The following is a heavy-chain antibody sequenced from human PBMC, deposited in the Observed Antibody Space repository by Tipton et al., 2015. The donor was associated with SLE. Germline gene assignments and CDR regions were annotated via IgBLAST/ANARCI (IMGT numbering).Heavy chain of an antibody. CDR2: ISSSSSYI. CDR1: GFSFGHFA. D-gene: IGHD1-7*01. V-gene: IGHV3-21*05. J-gene: IGHJ3*02. Sequence: PLRLSCAASGFSFGHFAMHWVRQAPGKGLEWVSYISSSSSYIYYADSVKGRFTISRDNAKNSLYLQMNSLRAEDTAVYYCARLNSPFHAFDIWGQGTLVTVSS. CDR3: ARLNSPFHAFDI.